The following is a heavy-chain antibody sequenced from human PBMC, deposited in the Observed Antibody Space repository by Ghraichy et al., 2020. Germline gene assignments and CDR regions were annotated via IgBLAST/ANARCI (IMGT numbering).Heavy chain of an antibody. Sequence: SETLSLTCAVYGGSFSGYYWSWIRQPPGKGLEWIGEINHSGSTNYNPSLKSRVTISVDTSKNQFSLKLSSVTAADTAVYYCARGPRILRITMVRGVTVWFDPWGQGTLVTVSS. V-gene: IGHV4-34*01. J-gene: IGHJ5*02. D-gene: IGHD3-10*01. CDR2: INHSGST. CDR3: ARGPRILRITMVRGVTVWFDP. CDR1: GGSFSGYY.